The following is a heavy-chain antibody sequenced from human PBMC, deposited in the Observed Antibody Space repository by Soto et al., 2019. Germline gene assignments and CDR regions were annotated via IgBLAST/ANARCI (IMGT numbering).Heavy chain of an antibody. CDR2: ISACGGNT. CDR1: GYTFTSYG. J-gene: IGHJ6*02. V-gene: IGHV1-18*01. Sequence: ASVKVSCKASGYTFTSYGISWVRQAPGQGLEWMGRISACGGNTSYAQKFQGRVTMTRDTSTSTVYMELSSLRSGDTAVYYCARDLGCSSTSCYYYYYYGMDVWGQGTTVTVSS. CDR3: ARDLGCSSTSCYYYYYYGMDV. D-gene: IGHD2-2*01.